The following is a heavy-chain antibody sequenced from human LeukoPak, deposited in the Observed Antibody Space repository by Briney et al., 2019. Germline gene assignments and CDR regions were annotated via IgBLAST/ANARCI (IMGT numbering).Heavy chain of an antibody. D-gene: IGHD1-26*01. J-gene: IGHJ4*02. CDR2: VSGSGSST. CDR3: AKTMGAIDHDY. V-gene: IGHV3-23*01. CDR1: GFTFSDFA. Sequence: GGSLRLSCAASGFTFSDFAMSWVRQAPGKGLEWVSAVSGSGSSTYYADSVKGRFTISRDNSKSTLYLQMNSLRAEDTAVYYCAKTMGAIDHDYWGQGTLVTVSS.